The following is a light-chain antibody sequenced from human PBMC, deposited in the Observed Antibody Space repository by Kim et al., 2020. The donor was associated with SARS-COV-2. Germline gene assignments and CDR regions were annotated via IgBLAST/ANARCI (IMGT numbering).Light chain of an antibody. CDR1: QTVSSN. Sequence: SPGERATLSCRASQTVSSNLAWYQQKPGQAPRLLIYRASTRAIGVPARFSGGGSGTEFTLTISSLQSEDFAVYYCQQSNRWPLLYSFGQGTKLEI. V-gene: IGKV3-15*01. CDR2: RAS. J-gene: IGKJ2*03. CDR3: QQSNRWPLLYS.